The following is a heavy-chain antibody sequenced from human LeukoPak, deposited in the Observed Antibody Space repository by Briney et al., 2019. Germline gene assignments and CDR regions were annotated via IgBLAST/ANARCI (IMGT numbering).Heavy chain of an antibody. CDR1: GYNFNNYW. D-gene: IGHD1-26*01. CDR3: ARPRGLGDSYYFDF. J-gene: IGHJ4*02. Sequence: GESLKISCRGSGYNFNNYWIAWVRPMPGKGLEWMGIVYPADSDTTYSPSFQGQVTISADKSVSTAYLQWSSLRASDTAVYYCARPRGLGDSYYFDFWGQGTLVTISS. V-gene: IGHV5-51*01. CDR2: VYPADSDT.